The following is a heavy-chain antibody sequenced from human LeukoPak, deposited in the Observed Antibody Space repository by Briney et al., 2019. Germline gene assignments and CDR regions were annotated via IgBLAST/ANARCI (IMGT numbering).Heavy chain of an antibody. CDR1: GFIFSSYA. CDR2: ISGSGGST. V-gene: IGHV3-23*01. CDR3: AKIPAVAGTQPAGYYYYYMDV. Sequence: GGSLRLSCAASGFIFSSYAMSWVRQAPGKGLEWVSTISGSGGSTYYADSVKGRFTISRDNTKNTVYLQMNSLRAEDTAVYYCAKIPAVAGTQPAGYYYYYMDVWGKGTTVTVSS. J-gene: IGHJ6*03. D-gene: IGHD6-19*01.